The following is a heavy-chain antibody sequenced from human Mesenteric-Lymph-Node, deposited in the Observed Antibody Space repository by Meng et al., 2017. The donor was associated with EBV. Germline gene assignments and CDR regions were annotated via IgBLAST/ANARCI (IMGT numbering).Heavy chain of an antibody. CDR2: MENGETS. V-gene: IGHV4-34*01. CDR3: ARVKPSIWFGELFYYFDY. CDR1: GGDFSCFY. Sequence: QQQGGRARLKPSSTLPPPSGGYGGDFSCFYWDGWRQAPGKGLGCIGWMENGETSYNCPSLESRVTISVDQSKNQFSLNLRSVNAADTAVYYCARVKPSIWFGELFYYFDYWGPGILVTVSS. D-gene: IGHD3-10*01. J-gene: IGHJ4*02.